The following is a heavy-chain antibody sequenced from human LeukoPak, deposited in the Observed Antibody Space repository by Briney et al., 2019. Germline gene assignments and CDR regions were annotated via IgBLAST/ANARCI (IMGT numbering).Heavy chain of an antibody. CDR2: ISNSSSYI. CDR3: ARETIITMIVVANDLDY. Sequence: GGSLRLSCAASGFTFSSYSMNWVRQAPGKGLEWVSSISNSSSYIYYADSVKGRFTISRDNAKNSLYLQMNSLRAEDTAAYYCARETIITMIVVANDLDYWGQGTLVTVSS. D-gene: IGHD3-22*01. CDR1: GFTFSSYS. J-gene: IGHJ4*02. V-gene: IGHV3-21*01.